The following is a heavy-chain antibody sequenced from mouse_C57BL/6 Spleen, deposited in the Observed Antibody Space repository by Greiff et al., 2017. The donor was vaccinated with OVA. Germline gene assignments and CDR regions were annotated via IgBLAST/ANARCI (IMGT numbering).Heavy chain of an antibody. Sequence: EVQLQQSGPELVKPGASVKISCKASGYSFTDYNMNWVKQSNGKSLEWIGVINPNYGTTSYNQKFKGKATLNVDQSSSTAYVQLNSLTSEDSAVYYCARCWDYDEGYYFDYWGQGTTLTVSS. J-gene: IGHJ2*01. V-gene: IGHV1-39*01. CDR1: GYSFTDYN. CDR3: ARCWDYDEGYYFDY. D-gene: IGHD2-4*01. CDR2: INPNYGTT.